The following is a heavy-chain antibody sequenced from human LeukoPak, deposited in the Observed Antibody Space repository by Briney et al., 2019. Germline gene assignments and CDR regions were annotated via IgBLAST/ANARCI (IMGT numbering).Heavy chain of an antibody. CDR2: INNSGST. Sequence: TSETLSLTCAVYGGSFSGYYWSWIRQPPGKGLEWIGEINNSGSTNYNPSLKSRVTLSVDTSKNQFSLELTAMFCADTVVYYCARREESSAWYDDYWGQGTLVTVSS. D-gene: IGHD6-19*01. CDR1: GGSFSGYY. J-gene: IGHJ4*02. CDR3: ARREESSAWYDDY. V-gene: IGHV4-34*01.